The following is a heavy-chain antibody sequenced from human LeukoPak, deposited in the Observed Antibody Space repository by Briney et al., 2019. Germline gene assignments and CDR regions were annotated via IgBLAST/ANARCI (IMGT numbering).Heavy chain of an antibody. Sequence: SVKVSCKASGGTFSIYAISWVRQAPGQGLEWMGRIIPILGIANYAQKFQGRVTITADKSTSTAYMELSSLRSEDTAVYYCARVEQDFGTMVRGVIIGDYYYGMDVWGQGATVTVSS. CDR3: ARVEQDFGTMVRGVIIGDYYYGMDV. J-gene: IGHJ6*02. V-gene: IGHV1-69*04. CDR1: GGTFSIYA. D-gene: IGHD3-10*01. CDR2: IIPILGIA.